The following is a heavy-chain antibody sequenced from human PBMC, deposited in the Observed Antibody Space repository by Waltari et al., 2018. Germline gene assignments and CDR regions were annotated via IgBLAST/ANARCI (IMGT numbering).Heavy chain of an antibody. CDR3: VRGKMYSRPYFDY. CDR2: IHHSGSI. Sequence: QMQLQQWGAGLLKPSETLSLTCAVSGESFIGYFWTWIRQPPGRGLEWIGEIHHSGSINYNPSLESRITISQDMSKNQFSLKLTSVTAADSAVYYCVRGKMYSRPYFDYWGQGTLVTVSS. D-gene: IGHD6-13*01. CDR1: GESFIGYF. V-gene: IGHV4-34*01. J-gene: IGHJ4*02.